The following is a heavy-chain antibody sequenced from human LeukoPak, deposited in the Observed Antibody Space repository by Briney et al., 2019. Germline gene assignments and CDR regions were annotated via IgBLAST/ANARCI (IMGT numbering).Heavy chain of an antibody. CDR1: GDSISADYY. CDR2: IYHIGNA. CDR3: ARHDSSGPYNAFDI. J-gene: IGHJ3*02. D-gene: IGHD3-22*01. V-gene: IGHV4-38-2*02. Sequence: SETLSLTCTVSGDSISADYYWAWIRQPPGKGLEWVGSIYHIGNAYYNPSLKSRVTITVDTSKNQISLKLSSVTAADTAVYYCARHDSSGPYNAFDIWGQGTMATVSS.